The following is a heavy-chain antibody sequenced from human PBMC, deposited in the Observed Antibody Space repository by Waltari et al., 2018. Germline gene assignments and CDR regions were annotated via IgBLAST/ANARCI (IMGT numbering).Heavy chain of an antibody. V-gene: IGHV3-48*01. CDR3: ARDAYDFWSGYYYYYYGMDV. D-gene: IGHD3-3*01. Sequence: EVQLVESGGGLVQPGGSLRLSCAASGFTFSSYSMNWVRQAPGKGLEWVSYISSSSSTIYYADSVKGRFTISRDNAKNSLYLQMNSLRAEDTAVYYCARDAYDFWSGYYYYYYGMDVWGQGTTVTVSS. CDR1: GFTFSSYS. CDR2: ISSSSSTI. J-gene: IGHJ6*02.